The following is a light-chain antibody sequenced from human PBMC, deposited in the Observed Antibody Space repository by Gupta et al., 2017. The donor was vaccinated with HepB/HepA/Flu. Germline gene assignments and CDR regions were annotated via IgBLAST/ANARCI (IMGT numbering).Light chain of an antibody. V-gene: IGLV3-19*01. CDR3: NSRDSSDNHPHVV. J-gene: IGLJ2*01. CDR2: DKN. CDR1: SLRSYY. Sequence: SSELTQDPAVSVALGQTVRITCQGDSLRSYYASWYQQKPGQAPILVIYDKNNRPSGIPDRFSGSSSGNTASLTITRAQAEDEADYYCNSRDSSDNHPHVVFGGGTKLTVL.